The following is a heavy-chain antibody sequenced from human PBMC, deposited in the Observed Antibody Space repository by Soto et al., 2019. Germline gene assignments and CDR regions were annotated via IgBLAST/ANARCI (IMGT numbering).Heavy chain of an antibody. Sequence: QVQLVQSGAEVKKPGASVKVSCKASGYTFTSYAMHWVRQAPGQRLEWMGWINAGNGNTKYSQKFQGRVTITSDTSASTAYMELSSLRSEDTAVYYCARGFAGPWGWFDPWGQGTLVTVSS. CDR1: GYTFTSYA. J-gene: IGHJ5*02. CDR2: INAGNGNT. CDR3: ARGFAGPWGWFDP. V-gene: IGHV1-3*01. D-gene: IGHD7-27*01.